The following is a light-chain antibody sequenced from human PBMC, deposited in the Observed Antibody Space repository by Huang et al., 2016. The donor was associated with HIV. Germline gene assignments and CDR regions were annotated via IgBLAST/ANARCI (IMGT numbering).Light chain of an antibody. CDR2: AAS. CDR3: QQYYSTPPIT. CDR1: QGISNS. V-gene: IGKV1-NL1*01. J-gene: IGKJ5*01. Sequence: DIQMTQSPSSLSASVGDRVTITCRASQGISNSLAWYQQRPGKAPKLLLYAASRLKSGVPSRCSGSGSGTDYTLTISSLQPEGVATDYCQQYYSTPPITFGQGTRLEIK.